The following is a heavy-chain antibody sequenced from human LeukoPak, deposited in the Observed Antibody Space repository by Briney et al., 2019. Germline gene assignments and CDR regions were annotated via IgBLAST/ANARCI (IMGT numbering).Heavy chain of an antibody. V-gene: IGHV3-15*01. CDR2: IKSKTDGATT. D-gene: IGHD5-24*01. CDR1: GFTFSNAW. J-gene: IGHJ4*02. Sequence: PGGSLRLSCAASGFTFSNAWMSWVRQAPGKGLEWVGRIKSKTDGATTDYAAPVKGRFTISRDDSENTLYLQMNSLKTEDTAMYYCVTITGYKFVYWGQGTLVAVSS. CDR3: VTITGYKFVY.